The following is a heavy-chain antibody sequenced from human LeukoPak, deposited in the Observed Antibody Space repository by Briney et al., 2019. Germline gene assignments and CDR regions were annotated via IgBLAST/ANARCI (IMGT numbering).Heavy chain of an antibody. V-gene: IGHV5-51*01. D-gene: IGHD1-26*01. CDR2: IYPRDSDT. CDR3: ARLTYTGSYLAPFDY. J-gene: IGHJ4*02. Sequence: GESLKISCKSSGYSFTSYWIGWVRQMPGKGLEWMGIIYPRDSDTRYSPSLQGQVTISVDKSISTAYLQWSSLKASDTAIYYCARLTYTGSYLAPFDYWGQGTPVTVSS. CDR1: GYSFTSYW.